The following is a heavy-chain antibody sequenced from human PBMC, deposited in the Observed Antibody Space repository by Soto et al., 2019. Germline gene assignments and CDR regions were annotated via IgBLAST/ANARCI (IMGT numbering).Heavy chain of an antibody. Sequence: QVQLMQSGAEVKKPGASVKVSCKASGDTFTDYYIHWVRQAPGQGLEWMGTVNPSGGHATYAQQFLGRVTKTMDTSTSTLYMELTSLTSDETAVYYCARGGHVVVVTAALDYWGQGTLVTVSS. D-gene: IGHD2-21*02. V-gene: IGHV1-46*01. CDR3: ARGGHVVVVTAALDY. CDR2: VNPSGGHA. CDR1: GDTFTDYY. J-gene: IGHJ4*02.